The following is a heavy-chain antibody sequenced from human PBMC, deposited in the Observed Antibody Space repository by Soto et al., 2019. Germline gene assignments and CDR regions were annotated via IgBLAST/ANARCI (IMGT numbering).Heavy chain of an antibody. D-gene: IGHD6-13*01. CDR3: ATDRPQGFRAVAGQSYYYCGMDV. CDR2: IIPNFDAA. V-gene: IGHV1-69*06. Sequence: SVKVSCKASGSTFSSYAISWVRQAPGQGLEWMGGIIPNFDAANYAQKFQGRVTITADKSTSTAYTELSRLRSEVTTVYYSATDRPQGFRAVAGQSYYYCGMDVWG. CDR1: GSTFSSYA. J-gene: IGHJ6*02.